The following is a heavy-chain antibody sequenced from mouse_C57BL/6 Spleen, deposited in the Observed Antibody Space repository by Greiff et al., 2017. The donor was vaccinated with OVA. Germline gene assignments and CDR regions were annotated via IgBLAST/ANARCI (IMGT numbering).Heavy chain of an antibody. Sequence: VQGVESGPGLVQPSQSLSITCTVSGFSLTSYGVHWVRQSPGKGLEWLGVIWRGGSTDYNAAFMSRLSITKDNSKSQVFFKMNSLQADDTAIYYCVGYDGYWGFDYWGQGTTLTVSS. J-gene: IGHJ2*01. D-gene: IGHD2-3*01. CDR2: IWRGGST. CDR3: VGYDGYWGFDY. CDR1: GFSLTSYG. V-gene: IGHV2-5*01.